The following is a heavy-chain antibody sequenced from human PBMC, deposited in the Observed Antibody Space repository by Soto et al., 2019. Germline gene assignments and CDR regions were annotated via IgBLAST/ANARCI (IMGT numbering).Heavy chain of an antibody. CDR1: GFTFSSYA. Sequence: AGGSLRLSCAASGFTFSSYAMHWVRQAPGKGLEWVAVISYDGSNKYYADSVKGRFTISRDNSKNTLYLQMNSLRAEDTAVYYCAKGPYVQWELPFDYWGQGTLVTVSS. V-gene: IGHV3-30-3*01. D-gene: IGHD1-26*01. CDR3: AKGPYVQWELPFDY. CDR2: ISYDGSNK. J-gene: IGHJ4*02.